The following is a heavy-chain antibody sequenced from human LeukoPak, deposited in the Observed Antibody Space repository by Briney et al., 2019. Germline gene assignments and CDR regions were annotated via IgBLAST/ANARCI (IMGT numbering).Heavy chain of an antibody. CDR2: ISSSSSYI. CDR3: ARLYDGSAYHADHFDY. V-gene: IGHV3-21*01. D-gene: IGHD3-22*01. J-gene: IGHJ4*02. CDR1: GFTFSTYN. Sequence: GGSLRLSCAGSGFTFSTYNMNWVRQAPGEGLEWVSSISSSSSYIYYADSVKGRFTISRDNAKNSLYLQMNSLRAEDTAVYYCARLYDGSAYHADHFDYWGQGTLVTVSS.